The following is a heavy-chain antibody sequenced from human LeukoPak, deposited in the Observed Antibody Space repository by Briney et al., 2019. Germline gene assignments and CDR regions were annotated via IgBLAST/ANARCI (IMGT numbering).Heavy chain of an antibody. Sequence: GGSLRLSCAASGFTFSNYGIHWVRQAPGKGLEWVTVIWFDGSAKYSADSVEGRFTISRDNSENEVYLQMNGLRVEDTAVYYCARDNYGFDCWGQGTLVTVSS. CDR3: ARDNYGFDC. D-gene: IGHD3-10*01. V-gene: IGHV3-33*01. CDR2: IWFDGSAK. CDR1: GFTFSNYG. J-gene: IGHJ4*02.